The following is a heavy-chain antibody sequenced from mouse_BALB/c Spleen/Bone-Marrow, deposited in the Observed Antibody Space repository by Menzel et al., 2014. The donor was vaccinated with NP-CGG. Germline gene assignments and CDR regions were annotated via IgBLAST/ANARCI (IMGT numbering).Heavy chain of an antibody. CDR2: IDPANGNT. D-gene: IGHD3-2*02. CDR3: AREATYAMDY. CDR1: GFNIKDTY. V-gene: IGHV14-3*02. J-gene: IGHJ4*01. Sequence: EVQLVESGAELVKPGASVKLSCTASGFNIKDTYMHWVKQRPEQGLEWIGRIDPANGNTKSDPKFQGKATIIADTSSNTAYLQLSSLTSEDTAVYYCAREATYAMDYWGQGTSVTVSS.